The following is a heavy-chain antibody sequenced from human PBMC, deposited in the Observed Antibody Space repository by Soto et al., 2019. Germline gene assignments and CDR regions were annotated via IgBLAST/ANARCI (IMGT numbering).Heavy chain of an antibody. Sequence: ASVKVSCKASGNIFTGYHMHWVRQAPGQGLEWMGWINPNSGGTNYAQKFQGWVAMTRDTSISTAYMELSRLRSDDTAVYYCATGGGVYSTTDYYLMDVWGQGXTVTVYS. CDR1: GNIFTGYH. CDR2: INPNSGGT. CDR3: ATGGGVYSTTDYYLMDV. D-gene: IGHD2-2*01. J-gene: IGHJ6*02. V-gene: IGHV1-2*04.